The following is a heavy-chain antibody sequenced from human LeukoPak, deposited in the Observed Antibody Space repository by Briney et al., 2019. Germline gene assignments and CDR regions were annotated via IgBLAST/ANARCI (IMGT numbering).Heavy chain of an antibody. CDR2: INHSGST. D-gene: IGHD3-22*01. CDR3: ARRSSGYPYYYYYYMDV. CDR1: GGSFSGYY. V-gene: IGHV4-34*01. Sequence: SETLSLTCAVYGGSFSGYYWSWIRQPPGKALEWIGEINHSGSTNYNPPLKSRVNISVDTSKKQFSLKLSSVTAADTAVYYCARRSSGYPYYYYYYMDVWGKGTTVTVSS. J-gene: IGHJ6*03.